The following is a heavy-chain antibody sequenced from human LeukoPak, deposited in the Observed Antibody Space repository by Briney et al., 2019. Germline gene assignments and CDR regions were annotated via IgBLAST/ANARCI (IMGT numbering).Heavy chain of an antibody. J-gene: IGHJ3*02. Sequence: PSETLSLTCTVSGGSISSSSYYWGWIRQPPGKGLEWIGSIYYSGSTYYNPSLKSRVSISVDTSKNQFSLNLSSVTAADTAVYYCARVGRWLIAFDIWGQGTMVTVSS. V-gene: IGHV4-39*07. CDR1: GGSISSSSYY. D-gene: IGHD5-12*01. CDR3: ARVGRWLIAFDI. CDR2: IYYSGST.